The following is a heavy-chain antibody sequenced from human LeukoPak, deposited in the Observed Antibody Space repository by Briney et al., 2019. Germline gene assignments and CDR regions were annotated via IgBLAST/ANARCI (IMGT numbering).Heavy chain of an antibody. CDR3: ARWYYDFWSGHENNWFDP. CDR2: ITHGGSA. V-gene: IGHV4-34*01. D-gene: IGHD3-3*01. J-gene: IGHJ5*02. CDR1: GGSFSGYY. Sequence: SETLSLTCAVYGGSFSGYYWSWIRQPPGKGLEWIGEITHGGSANYNPSLKSRVIISLDTSKNQFSLKLSSVTAADTAVYYCARWYYDFWSGHENNWFDPWGQGTLVTVSS.